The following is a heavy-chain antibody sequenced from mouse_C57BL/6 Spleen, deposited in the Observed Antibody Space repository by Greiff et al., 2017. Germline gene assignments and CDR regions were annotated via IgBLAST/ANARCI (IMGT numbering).Heavy chain of an antibody. CDR2: IYPRSGNT. J-gene: IGHJ4*01. CDR1: GYTFTSYG. V-gene: IGHV1-81*01. CDR3: ARRSSSFYAMDY. Sequence: VKLQESGAELARPGASVKLSCKASGYTFTSYGISWVKQRTGQGLEWIGEIYPRSGNTYYNEKFKGKATLTADKSSSTAYMELRSLTSEDSAVYFCARRSSSFYAMDYWGQGTSVTVSS. D-gene: IGHD1-1*01.